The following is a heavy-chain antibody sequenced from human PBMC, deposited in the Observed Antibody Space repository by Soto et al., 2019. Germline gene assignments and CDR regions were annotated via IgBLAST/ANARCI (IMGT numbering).Heavy chain of an antibody. D-gene: IGHD3-3*01. CDR3: ATPRQEAYDDFWSGYFDY. CDR2: FDPEDGET. Sequence: ASVTVSCKVSVYTLTELSIHWVRQAPGKGLEWMGGFDPEDGETIYAQKFQGRVTMTEDTSTDTAYMELSSLRSEDTAVYYCATPRQEAYDDFWSGYFDYWGQGTLVTVSS. CDR1: VYTLTELS. V-gene: IGHV1-24*01. J-gene: IGHJ4*02.